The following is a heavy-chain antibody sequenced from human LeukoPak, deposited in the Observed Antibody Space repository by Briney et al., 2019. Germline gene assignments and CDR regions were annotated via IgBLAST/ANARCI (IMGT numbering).Heavy chain of an antibody. CDR3: ARGIVRGDH. V-gene: IGHV3-7*04. CDR1: GFTFSSNW. CDR2: IKQDGSEK. J-gene: IGHJ4*02. D-gene: IGHD3-10*01. Sequence: GGSLRLSCAASGFTFSSNWMSWVRQAPGKGLEWVANIKQDGSEKYYVDSVKGRFTISRDNAKNSLYLQMNSLRAEDTAVYYRARGIVRGDHWGQGTLVTVSS.